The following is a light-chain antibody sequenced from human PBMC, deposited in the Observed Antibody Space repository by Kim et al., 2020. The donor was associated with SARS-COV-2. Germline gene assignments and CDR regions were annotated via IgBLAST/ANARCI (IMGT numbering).Light chain of an antibody. J-gene: IGKJ2*01. Sequence: SPLAASVGDRGTITCRGSHNITNCLDWSQQKPGKAPYVVLSRASTTKSGFTARCSGSGSGTEITRPISSLQPVDFATQYGQKYNGSFGQGTKLEI. CDR3: QKYNGS. CDR1: HNITNC. CDR2: RAS. V-gene: IGKV1-5*03.